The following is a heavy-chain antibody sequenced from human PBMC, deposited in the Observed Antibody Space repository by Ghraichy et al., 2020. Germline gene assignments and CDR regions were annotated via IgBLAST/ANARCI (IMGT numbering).Heavy chain of an antibody. Sequence: GGSLRLSCAASGFSFSTYSMNWVRQVPGKGLEWLSYISGSSGSIYYADSVRGRFTVSRDNAKNSLFLQMNSLRDEDTAVYYCARDRDDIWGNYRYSFNCWGKGTLVTVSS. CDR2: ISGSSGSI. CDR1: GFSFSTYS. J-gene: IGHJ4*02. V-gene: IGHV3-48*02. D-gene: IGHD3-16*02. CDR3: ARDRDDIWGNYRYSFNC.